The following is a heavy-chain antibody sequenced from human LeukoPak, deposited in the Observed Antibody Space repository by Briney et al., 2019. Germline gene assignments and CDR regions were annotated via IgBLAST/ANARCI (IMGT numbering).Heavy chain of an antibody. D-gene: IGHD3-3*01. J-gene: IGHJ2*01. CDR2: ISAYNGNT. CDR1: GYTFTSYG. V-gene: IGHV1-18*01. Sequence: ASVKVSCKASGYTFTSYGISWVRQAPGQGLEWMGWISAYNGNTNYAQKLQGRVTMTTDTSTSTAYMELRSLRSDDTAVYYCARDNGFGVVTDNWYFDLWGRGTLVTVSS. CDR3: ARDNGFGVVTDNWYFDL.